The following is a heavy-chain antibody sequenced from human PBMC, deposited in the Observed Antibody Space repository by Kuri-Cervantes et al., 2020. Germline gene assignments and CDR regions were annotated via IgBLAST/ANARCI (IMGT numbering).Heavy chain of an antibody. CDR1: GYTFTSYY. CDR3: ARGWTLQQDCSSTSCNTLDGLY. J-gene: IGHJ4*02. Sequence: ASVKVSCKASGYTFTSYYMHWVRQAPGQGPEWMGIINPSGGSTSYAQKFQGRVTMTRDTSTSTVYMELSSLRSEDTAVYYCARGWTLQQDCSSTSCNTLDGLYWGQGTLVTVSS. V-gene: IGHV1-46*01. CDR2: INPSGGST. D-gene: IGHD2-2*02.